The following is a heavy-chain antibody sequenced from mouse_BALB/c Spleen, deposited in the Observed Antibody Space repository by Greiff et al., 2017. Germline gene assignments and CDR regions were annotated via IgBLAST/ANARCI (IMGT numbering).Heavy chain of an antibody. D-gene: IGHD4-1*01. CDR1: GFTFSDYY. J-gene: IGHJ4*01. CDR2: ISDGGSYT. V-gene: IGHV5-4*02. Sequence: EVKLMESGGGLVKPGGSLKLSCAASGFTFSDYYMYWVRQTPEKRLEWVATISDGGSYTYYPDSVKGRFTISRDNAKNNLYLQMSSLKSEDTAMYYCARALTYAMDYWGQGTSVTVSS. CDR3: ARALTYAMDY.